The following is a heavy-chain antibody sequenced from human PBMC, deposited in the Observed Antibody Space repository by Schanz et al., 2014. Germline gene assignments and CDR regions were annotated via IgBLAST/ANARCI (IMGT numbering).Heavy chain of an antibody. J-gene: IGHJ4*02. CDR2: INSANGNT. Sequence: VQLVQSGAEVKRPGASVRVSCKASGYSFTPFPIHWLRQAPGQRLEWMGWINSANGNTKYSHRFQGRVTITRDTSATTAYMELSSLRSEDTAVYYCARDRLECGAECYSVEVFEIWGQGTLVIVSS. CDR3: ARDRLECGAECYSVEVFEI. D-gene: IGHD2-21*01. V-gene: IGHV1-3*01. CDR1: GYSFTPFP.